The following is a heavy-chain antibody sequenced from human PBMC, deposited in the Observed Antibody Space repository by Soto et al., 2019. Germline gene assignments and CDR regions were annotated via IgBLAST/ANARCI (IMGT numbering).Heavy chain of an antibody. J-gene: IGHJ6*02. D-gene: IGHD4-4*01. CDR3: ARHEQFYYYYYGMDV. CDR2: INPGDSDI. V-gene: IGHV5-51*01. CDR1: GYSFTTYW. Sequence: GESLKISCKASGYSFTTYWLAWVRQMPGKGLAWMGIINPGDSDIRYSPSFQGQVTISADNSISTAYLQWSSLKASDTAMYYCARHEQFYYYYYGMDVWGQGTAVTVSS.